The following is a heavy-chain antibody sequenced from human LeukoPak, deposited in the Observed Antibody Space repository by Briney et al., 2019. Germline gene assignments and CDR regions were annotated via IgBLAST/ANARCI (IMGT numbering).Heavy chain of an antibody. Sequence: PGGSLKLSCAASGFPFSTYAMSRVRQAPGKGLEWVSSIRGSDGSTYYADSVKGRFAISRDNSKNTLYLQMNSLRAEDTAVYYCAKDVYGDYGGLDYWGQGTLVTVSP. V-gene: IGHV3-23*01. D-gene: IGHD4-17*01. J-gene: IGHJ4*02. CDR2: IRGSDGST. CDR3: AKDVYGDYGGLDY. CDR1: GFPFSTYA.